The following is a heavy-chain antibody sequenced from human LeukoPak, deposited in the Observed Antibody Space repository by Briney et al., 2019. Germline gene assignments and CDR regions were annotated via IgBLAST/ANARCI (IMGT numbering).Heavy chain of an antibody. CDR3: ARGALTIFDADYGMDV. Sequence: SETLSLTCTVSGGSISSYYWSWIRQPAGKGLEWIGRIYTSGSTNYNPSLKSRVTMSVDTFKNQFSLKLSSVTAADTAVYYCARGALTIFDADYGMDVWGQGTTVTVSS. J-gene: IGHJ6*02. CDR2: IYTSGST. CDR1: GGSISSYY. D-gene: IGHD3-3*01. V-gene: IGHV4-4*07.